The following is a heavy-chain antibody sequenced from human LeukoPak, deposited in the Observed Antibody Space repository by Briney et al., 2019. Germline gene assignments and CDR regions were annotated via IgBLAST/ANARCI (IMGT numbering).Heavy chain of an antibody. J-gene: IGHJ4*02. V-gene: IGHV1-24*01. CDR1: GYTLTELS. D-gene: IGHD1-7*01. CDR3: ATYRLYNWNYLFDY. CDR2: SDPEDGET. Sequence: ASVKVSCKVSGYTLTELSMHWVRQAPGKGLEWMGGSDPEDGETIYAQKFQGRVTMTEDTSTDTAYMELSSLRSEDTAVYYCATYRLYNWNYLFDYWGQGTLVTVSS.